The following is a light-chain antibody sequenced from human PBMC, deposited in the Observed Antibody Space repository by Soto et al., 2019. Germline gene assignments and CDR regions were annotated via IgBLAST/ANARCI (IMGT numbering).Light chain of an antibody. CDR2: AAS. CDR3: QQSYSTPSLT. V-gene: IGKV1-39*01. CDR1: QSISSY. Sequence: DIQMTQSPSSLSASVGDRVTITCRASQSISSYLNWYQQKPGKAPKLLIYAASSLQSGVPSRFSGSGSGTDFTLTISSLQPEDFATYDCQQSYSTPSLTFGGGTMVEIK. J-gene: IGKJ4*01.